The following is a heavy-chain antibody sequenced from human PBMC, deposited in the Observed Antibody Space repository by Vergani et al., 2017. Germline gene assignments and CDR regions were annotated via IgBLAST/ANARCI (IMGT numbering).Heavy chain of an antibody. CDR2: IHHSGDT. J-gene: IGHJ6*02. V-gene: IGHV4-38-2*01. CDR3: ARHRGSGGFFPSSYFYGMDV. Sequence: QVQLQESGPGLVKPSETLTLTCDVSDTSIMTNPYWGWFRQSPGKGLGWIGCIHHSGDTHYNSSLKSRVSISIVSSSKFSLSLNSVTAADTAIYYCARHRGSGGFFPSSYFYGMDVWGHGTTVTVSS. D-gene: IGHD3-10*01. CDR1: DTSIMTNPY.